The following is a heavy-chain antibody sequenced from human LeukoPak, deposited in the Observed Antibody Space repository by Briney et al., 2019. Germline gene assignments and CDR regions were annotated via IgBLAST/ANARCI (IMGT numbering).Heavy chain of an antibody. CDR2: LSGSGGYT. Sequence: GGSLRLSCAASGFTFSSYAMSWVRQAPGKGLEYISGLSGSGGYTYYADSVGGRFTVSRDNSKNALYLQMNSLRAEDTALYYCAKDRDLLVAGRFDSWGKGTLVTVSS. V-gene: IGHV3-23*01. CDR3: AKDRDLLVAGRFDS. J-gene: IGHJ4*02. D-gene: IGHD6-19*01. CDR1: GFTFSSYA.